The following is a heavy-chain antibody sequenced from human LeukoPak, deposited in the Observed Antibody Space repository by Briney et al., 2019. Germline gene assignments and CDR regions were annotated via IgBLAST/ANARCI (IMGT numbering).Heavy chain of an antibody. CDR3: ASSYGSGSYYXPRXIGY. D-gene: IGHD3-10*01. V-gene: IGHV3-21*01. Sequence: GGSLRLSCAASGFTFSSYWMNWVRQAPGKGLEWVSSISSSSSYIYYADSVKGRFTISRDNAKNSLYLQMNSLRAEDTAVYYCASSYGSGSYYXPRXIGYWGXGTLVTVS. CDR1: GFTFSSYW. J-gene: IGHJ4*02. CDR2: ISSSSSYI.